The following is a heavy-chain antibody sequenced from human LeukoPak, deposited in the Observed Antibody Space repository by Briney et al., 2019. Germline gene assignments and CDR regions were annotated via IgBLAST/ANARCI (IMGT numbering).Heavy chain of an antibody. CDR1: GFTFSGSA. CDR2: IRYDGSNK. J-gene: IGHJ4*02. V-gene: IGHV3-30*02. D-gene: IGHD2-21*01. CDR3: AKDRYILDY. Sequence: PGGSLRLSCAASGFTFSGSAMHWVRQAPGKGLEWVAFIRYDGSNKYYADSVKGRFTISRDNSKNALYLQMNSLRAEDTAVYYCAKDRYILDYWGQGTLVTVSS.